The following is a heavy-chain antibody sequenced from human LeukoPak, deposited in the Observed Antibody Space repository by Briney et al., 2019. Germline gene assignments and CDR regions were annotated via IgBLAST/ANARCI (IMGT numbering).Heavy chain of an antibody. J-gene: IGHJ3*02. CDR2: IGGSGGST. CDR3: AKDGPYQLPPIQHDAFDI. CDR1: GFTFSSYA. Sequence: GGSLRLSCAASGFTFSSYAMSWVRQAPGKGLEWVSAIGGSGGSTYYADSVKGRFTISRDNSKNTLYLQMNSLRAEDTAVYYCAKDGPYQLPPIQHDAFDIWGQGTMVTVSS. D-gene: IGHD2-2*01. V-gene: IGHV3-23*01.